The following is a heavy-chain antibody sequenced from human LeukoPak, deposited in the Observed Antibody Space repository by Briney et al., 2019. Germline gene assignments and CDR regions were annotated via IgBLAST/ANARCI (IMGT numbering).Heavy chain of an antibody. Sequence: GGSLRLSCSASGFIFTDYTIQWVRQAPGKGLEYVSAITNYGDGTYYADSVKGRFTISRDNSKNTVWLQMSSLRPEDTAVYYCVKDTRDTRDDYWGQGTLVTVSS. CDR3: VKDTRDTRDDY. CDR1: GFIFTDYT. V-gene: IGHV3-64D*06. CDR2: ITNYGDGT. J-gene: IGHJ4*02. D-gene: IGHD5-24*01.